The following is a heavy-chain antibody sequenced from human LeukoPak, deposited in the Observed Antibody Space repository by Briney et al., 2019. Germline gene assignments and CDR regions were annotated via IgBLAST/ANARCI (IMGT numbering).Heavy chain of an antibody. V-gene: IGHV3-23*01. D-gene: IGHD4-17*01. CDR3: ARRDYGAPYYFDY. J-gene: IGHJ4*02. CDR2: ISDTGGNT. Sequence: GGSLRLSCAAPGFTFSSYAMSWVRQAPGKGLEWVSTISDTGGNTYHADSVKGRFTISRDNSKNTLYLQMNSLRAEDTAVYSCARRDYGAPYYFDYWGQGTLVTVSS. CDR1: GFTFSSYA.